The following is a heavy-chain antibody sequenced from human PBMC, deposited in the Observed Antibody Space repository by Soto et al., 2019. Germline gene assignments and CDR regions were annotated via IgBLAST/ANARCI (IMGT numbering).Heavy chain of an antibody. CDR2: IYYSGST. CDR1: GGSISSSSYY. V-gene: IGHV4-39*01. Sequence: SETLSLTCTVSGGSISSSSYYWGWIRQPPGKGLEWIGSIYYSGSTYYNPSLKSRVTISVDTSKNQFSLKLSSVTAADTAVYYCAIRPQVTQTLVYYFDYWGQGTLVTVSS. J-gene: IGHJ4*02. CDR3: AIRPQVTQTLVYYFDY. D-gene: IGHD2-21*02.